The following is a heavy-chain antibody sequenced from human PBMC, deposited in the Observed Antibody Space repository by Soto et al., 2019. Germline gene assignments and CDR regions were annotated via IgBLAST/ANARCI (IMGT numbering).Heavy chain of an antibody. CDR3: ARVLYYGSGSYSPYGMDV. CDR2: VSPPFRTS. CDR1: GVSFNNNG. J-gene: IGHJ6*04. V-gene: IGHV1-69*01. D-gene: IGHD3-10*01. Sequence: QVQLVQSGAEVKKPGSSVKVSCKTSGVSFNNNGIGSVRQAPGHGFEWMGGVSPPFRTSNYARKLQGRISINADACTRTVNMELSSVTSEDTAQYYCARVLYYGSGSYSPYGMDVWGEGTTVTVSS.